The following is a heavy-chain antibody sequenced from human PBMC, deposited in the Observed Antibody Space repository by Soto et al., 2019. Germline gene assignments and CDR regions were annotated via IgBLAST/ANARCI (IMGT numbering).Heavy chain of an antibody. CDR1: GVTFSTFT. D-gene: IGHD5-18*01. CDR3: ARDRDTAMAPYLDY. CDR2: ISSSSTST. J-gene: IGHJ4*02. Sequence: GVPLRLSCSGSGVTFSTFTMNWVRQAPGKGLEWVSFISSSSTSTYYADSVQGRFTISRDDAKNSLYLQMNSLRAEDTAIYYCARDRDTAMAPYLDYWGQGPLVTVSS. V-gene: IGHV3-48*01.